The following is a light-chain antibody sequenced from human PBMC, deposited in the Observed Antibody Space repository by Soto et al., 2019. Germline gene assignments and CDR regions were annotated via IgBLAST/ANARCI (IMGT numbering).Light chain of an antibody. Sequence: EIVLTQSPATLSSSPGERATLSCRASQHIWSYLAWYQQKPGQAPRLLMYDASKRATGIPARFSGSGSGTDFTLTISRLEPEDFAVYYCQQYGSSLFTFGGGTKVDI. J-gene: IGKJ4*01. CDR3: QQYGSSLFT. V-gene: IGKV3-20*01. CDR1: QHIWSY. CDR2: DAS.